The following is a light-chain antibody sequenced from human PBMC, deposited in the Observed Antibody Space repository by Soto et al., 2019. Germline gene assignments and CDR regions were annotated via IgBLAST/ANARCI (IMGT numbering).Light chain of an antibody. CDR2: AAS. J-gene: IGKJ1*01. V-gene: IGKV3-20*01. Sequence: IALTQSTGTMSFSPWERPKIYCSPSQVVNNRYLAWYQQRPGQAPRLLIYAASSRATGIPDRISGSGSGTDFTLAISRLEPEDFAVYYCHQYGSAPRTFGQGTKVDI. CDR1: QVVNNRY. CDR3: HQYGSAPRT.